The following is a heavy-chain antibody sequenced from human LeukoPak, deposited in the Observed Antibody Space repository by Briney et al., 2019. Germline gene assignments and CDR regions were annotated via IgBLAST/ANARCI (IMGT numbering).Heavy chain of an antibody. CDR3: ARPLTMVRGVTYYYYGMDV. V-gene: IGHV1-69*02. CDR2: IIPIPGIA. CDR1: ERTVRKEC. J-gene: IGHJ6*02. Sequence: SYQTAERTVRKECSSRLRQAPGKKLEWMGRIIPIPGIANYAQKFQGRVTITADKSTSTAYMELSSLRSEDTAVYYCARPLTMVRGVTYYYYGMDVWGQGTTVTVSS. D-gene: IGHD3-10*01.